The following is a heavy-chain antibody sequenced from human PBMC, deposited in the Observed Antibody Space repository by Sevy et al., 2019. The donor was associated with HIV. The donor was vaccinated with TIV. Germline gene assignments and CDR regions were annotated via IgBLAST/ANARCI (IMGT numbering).Heavy chain of an antibody. CDR1: GFTFSSYA. D-gene: IGHD4-17*01. J-gene: IGHJ3*02. CDR3: VKDHFQYGDYDDAFDI. V-gene: IGHV3-64D*06. Sequence: GGSLRLSCSASGFTFSSYAMHWVRQAPGKGLEYDSAISSNGGSTYYADSVKGRFTISRDNSKNTLYLQMSSLRAEDTAVYYCVKDHFQYGDYDDAFDIWGQGTMVTVSS. CDR2: ISSNGGST.